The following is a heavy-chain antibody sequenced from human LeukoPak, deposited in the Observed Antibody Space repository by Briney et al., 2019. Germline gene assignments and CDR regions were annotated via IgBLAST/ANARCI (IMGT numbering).Heavy chain of an antibody. Sequence: PSETLSLTCTVSGGSISTYYWSWIRQPPGKGLEWIGYIYYRGSTKYNPSLKSRVTISVDTSKNQFSLRLSSVTAADTAVYYCASLTFGYNNSFDPWGQGTPVTVSS. V-gene: IGHV4-59*01. CDR1: GGSISTYY. CDR2: IYYRGST. J-gene: IGHJ5*02. CDR3: ASLTFGYNNSFDP. D-gene: IGHD5-24*01.